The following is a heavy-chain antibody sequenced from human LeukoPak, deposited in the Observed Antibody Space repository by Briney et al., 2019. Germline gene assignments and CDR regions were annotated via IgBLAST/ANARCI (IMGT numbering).Heavy chain of an antibody. CDR1: GGFISDYY. Sequence: SETLSLTCTVSGGFISDYYWSWIRQAPGKGLEWIGYIYYSGSTKYNPALKSRVTISVDTSKNQFSLNLSSLTAADTAVFYCARHRAITGGDAFDIWGQGTMVTVSS. CDR3: ARHRAITGGDAFDI. D-gene: IGHD7-27*01. J-gene: IGHJ3*02. V-gene: IGHV4-59*08. CDR2: IYYSGST.